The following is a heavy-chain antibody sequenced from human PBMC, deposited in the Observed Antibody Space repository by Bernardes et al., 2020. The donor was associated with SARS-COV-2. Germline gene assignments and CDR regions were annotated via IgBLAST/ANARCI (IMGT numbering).Heavy chain of an antibody. CDR3: AKVLVAAGFDY. Sequence: GGSLTPSCAVSGFSFSSYDMTCIRQAAGQVLEWGLCISGGVARTYYADSVKGRFTIPRDNPKKTVYLQMNSLGADDTAVYYCAKVLVAAGFDYWGQGSLVTVSS. V-gene: IGHV3-23*01. J-gene: IGHJ4*02. CDR2: ISGGVART. D-gene: IGHD6-13*01. CDR1: GFSFSSYD.